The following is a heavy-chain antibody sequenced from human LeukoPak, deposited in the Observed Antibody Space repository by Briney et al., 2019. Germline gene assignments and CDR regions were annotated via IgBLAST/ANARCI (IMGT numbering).Heavy chain of an antibody. J-gene: IGHJ4*02. Sequence: PGGSLRLSCAASGFTFSSYSMNWVHQAPGKGLEWVSSISSSSSYIYYADSVKGRFTISRDNAKNSLYLQMNSLRAEDTAVYYCASGHSYYYDSSGSPRGAYWGQGTLVTVSS. CDR1: GFTFSSYS. D-gene: IGHD3-22*01. CDR2: ISSSSSYI. V-gene: IGHV3-21*01. CDR3: ASGHSYYYDSSGSPRGAY.